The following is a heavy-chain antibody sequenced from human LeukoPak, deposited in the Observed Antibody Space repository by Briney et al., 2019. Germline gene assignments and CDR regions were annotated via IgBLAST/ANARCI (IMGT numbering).Heavy chain of an antibody. CDR1: GFTFSSYW. V-gene: IGHV3-7*01. J-gene: IGHJ4*02. CDR3: ARCEDY. Sequence: GGSLRLSCVTSGFTFSSYWMSWVRQAPGKGLEWVASSNEGGSLKYYVDSVKGRFTISRDNAKNLLYLQMNSLRPEDTAVYYCARCEDYWGPGTLVTVSS. CDR2: SNEGGSLK.